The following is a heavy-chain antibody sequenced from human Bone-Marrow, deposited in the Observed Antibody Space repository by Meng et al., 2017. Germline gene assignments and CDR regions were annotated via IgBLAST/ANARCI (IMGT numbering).Heavy chain of an antibody. Sequence: VQLQQWGAGLLKPSETLSLTCAVFGGSLSGYYCNWFRQPPGKGLEWIGGSDHSGSIDFKPSLKSRVTISVDKSKNQFSLKLSSVTAADTAVYYCANYYDSQVGWFDPWGQGTLVTVSS. CDR2: SDHSGSI. J-gene: IGHJ5*02. CDR3: ANYYDSQVGWFDP. D-gene: IGHD3-22*01. CDR1: GGSLSGYY. V-gene: IGHV4-34*01.